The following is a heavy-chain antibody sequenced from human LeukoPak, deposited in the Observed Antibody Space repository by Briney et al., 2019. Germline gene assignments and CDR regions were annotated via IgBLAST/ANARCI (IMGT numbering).Heavy chain of an antibody. CDR1: GYSVSSCLF. J-gene: IGHJ4*02. Sequence: PSETLSLTCAVSGYSVSSCLFWGWIRQSPGKGLEWIATIYHNGITHYNPSLKSRVTISIDTSKNQFSLKMSSVTAADTAVYYCTRGVALSAHGIIDSWGQGTLATVSS. V-gene: IGHV4-38-2*01. CDR3: TRGVALSAHGIIDS. D-gene: IGHD1-1*01. CDR2: IYHNGIT.